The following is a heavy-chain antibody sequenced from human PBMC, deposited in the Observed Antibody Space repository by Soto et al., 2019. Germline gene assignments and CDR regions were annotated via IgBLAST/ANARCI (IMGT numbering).Heavy chain of an antibody. CDR2: IYPGDSDT. J-gene: IGHJ6*02. CDR1: GYTFTNYW. CDR3: AASIFYYGMDV. Sequence: GESLKISCKGSGYTFTNYWIGWVRQMPGKGLEWMGIIYPGDSDTKYKPSFQGQVTISADKSITTTYLQWSSLKAPDTAIYYCAASIFYYGMDVWGQGTTVTVSS. V-gene: IGHV5-51*01.